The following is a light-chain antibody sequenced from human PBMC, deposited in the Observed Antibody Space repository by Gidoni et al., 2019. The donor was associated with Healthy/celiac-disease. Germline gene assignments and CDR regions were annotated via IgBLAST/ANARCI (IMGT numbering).Light chain of an antibody. CDR2: EGS. J-gene: IGLJ7*01. V-gene: IGLV2-23*01. CDR3: CSYAGSSTHAV. Sequence: QSALNQPASVSGSPRQALTISCTRTSSDVGSYNLVSWYQQHPGKAPKLMIYEGSKRPSGVSKLFSGSKSGNTASLTISGLQAEDEADYYCCSYAGSSTHAVFGGGTQLTVL. CDR1: SSDVGSYNL.